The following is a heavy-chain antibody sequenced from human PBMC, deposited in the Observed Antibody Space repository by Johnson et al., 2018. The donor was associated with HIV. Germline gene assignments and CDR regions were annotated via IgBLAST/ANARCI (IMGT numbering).Heavy chain of an antibody. D-gene: IGHD3-10*01. CDR2: IYSGGST. CDR1: GFTVSSNY. J-gene: IGHJ3*01. V-gene: IGHV3-66*02. Sequence: EMQLVESGGSVVRPGGSLRLSCAASGFTVSSNYMSWVRQAPGKGLEWVSVIYSGGSTYYADSVKGRFTISRDNSKNTLYLQMNSLRAEDTAVYYCAKDLSSQLLWFIRDGFDVWGQGTMVTVSS. CDR3: AKDLSSQLLWFIRDGFDV.